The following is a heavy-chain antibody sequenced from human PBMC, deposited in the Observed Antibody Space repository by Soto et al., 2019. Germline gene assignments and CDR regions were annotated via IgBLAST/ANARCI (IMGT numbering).Heavy chain of an antibody. CDR1: GYTFTSHA. Sequence: PGGSLRLSCVASGYTFTSHAMTWVRQAPGKGLEWVSSISERGDGTYYADSVKGRFTISRDNSKNTLFLQLNSLRVEDTAVYYCAPGSSGAGGEDCWGQGTLVTVSS. V-gene: IGHV3-23*01. CDR2: ISERGDGT. D-gene: IGHD3-10*01. J-gene: IGHJ4*02. CDR3: APGSSGAGGEDC.